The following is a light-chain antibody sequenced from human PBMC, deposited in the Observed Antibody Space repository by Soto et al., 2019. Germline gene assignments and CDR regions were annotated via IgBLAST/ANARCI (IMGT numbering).Light chain of an antibody. V-gene: IGKV1-5*03. CDR1: QSISSW. CDR2: KAS. Sequence: DIQMTQSPSTLSASIGDRVTITCRASQSISSWLAWYQQKPGKAPKLLIYKASNLESGVPSRFSGSGSGTEFSLTISSLQPEDFATYYCQQYNTYWTFAQGTKVEIK. J-gene: IGKJ1*01. CDR3: QQYNTYWT.